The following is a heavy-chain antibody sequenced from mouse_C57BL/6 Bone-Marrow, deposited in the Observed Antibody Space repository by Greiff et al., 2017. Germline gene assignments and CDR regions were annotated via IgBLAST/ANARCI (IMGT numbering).Heavy chain of an antibody. CDR3: ARGPWAY. J-gene: IGHJ3*01. CDR1: GFTFSDYG. V-gene: IGHV5-17*01. Sequence: EVKLVESGGGLVKPGGSLKLSCAASGFTFSDYGMHWVRQAPEKGLEWVAYISSGSSNIYYADTVKGRFTISRDNAKNTLFLQMTSLRSDDTAMYYCARGPWAYWGQGTLVTVSA. CDR2: ISSGSSNI.